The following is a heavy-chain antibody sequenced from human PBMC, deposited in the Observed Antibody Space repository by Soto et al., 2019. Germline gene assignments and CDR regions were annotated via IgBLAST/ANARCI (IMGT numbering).Heavy chain of an antibody. V-gene: IGHV4-59*12. Sequence: SETLSLTCTVSGGSISTYYWSWVRQPPGKGLEWIGDIYHSGSTNYNPSLESRVTMSVDTSKNQFSLKLSSVAAADTAVYYCARDKITGLFDYWGQGTLVTVSS. D-gene: IGHD2-8*02. J-gene: IGHJ4*02. CDR2: IYHSGST. CDR1: GGSISTYY. CDR3: ARDKITGLFDY.